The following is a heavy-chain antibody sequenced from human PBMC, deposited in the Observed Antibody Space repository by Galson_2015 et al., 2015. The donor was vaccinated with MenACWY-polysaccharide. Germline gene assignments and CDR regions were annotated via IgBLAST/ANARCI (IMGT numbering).Heavy chain of an antibody. CDR1: GFSLSTSGMC. J-gene: IGHJ4*02. CDR2: IDWDDDK. Sequence: PALVKPTQTLTLTCTFSGFSLSTSGMCVSWIRQPPGKALEWLARIDWDDDKYYSTSLKTRLTISKDTSKNQVVLTMTNMDPVDTATYYCARIAYYGSGSYLTIWGQGTLVTVSS. D-gene: IGHD3-10*01. V-gene: IGHV2-70*11. CDR3: ARIAYYGSGSYLTI.